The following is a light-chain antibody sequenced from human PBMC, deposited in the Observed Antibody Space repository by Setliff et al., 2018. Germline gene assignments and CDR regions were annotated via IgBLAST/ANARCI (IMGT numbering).Light chain of an antibody. CDR3: ASYIGSSAYV. CDR2: EVT. Sequence: QSALPQPASVSGSPGQSITISCAGTSSDVGAYNLVSWYQQHPGKGPKVLIYEVTKRPSGVSTRFSGSKSGDTASLTISGLQAEDEADYHCASYIGSSAYVFGRGTKVTVL. J-gene: IGLJ1*01. CDR1: SSDVGAYNL. V-gene: IGLV2-23*02.